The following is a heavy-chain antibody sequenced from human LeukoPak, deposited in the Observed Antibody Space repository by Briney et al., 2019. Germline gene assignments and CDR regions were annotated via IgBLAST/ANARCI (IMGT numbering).Heavy chain of an antibody. CDR2: IYHSGST. Sequence: SETLSLTCAVSGGSISSSNWWSWVRQPPGKGLEWIGEIYHSGSTNYNPSLKSRVTISVDTSKNQFSLKLSSVTAADTAVYYCASGYYYDSSGYYYLNWFDPWGQGTLVTVSS. CDR3: ASGYYYDSSGYYYLNWFDP. J-gene: IGHJ5*02. V-gene: IGHV4-4*02. CDR1: GGSISSSNW. D-gene: IGHD3-22*01.